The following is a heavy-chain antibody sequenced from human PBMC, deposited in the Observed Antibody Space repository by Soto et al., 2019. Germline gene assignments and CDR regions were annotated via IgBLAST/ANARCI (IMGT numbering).Heavy chain of an antibody. Sequence: ESGGGLVQPGGSLRLSCAASGFTFSSYAMSWVRQAPGKGLEWVSAISGSGGSTYYADSVKGRFTISRDNSKNTLYLQMNSLRAEDTAVYYCATGITGTTSASNDYWGQGTLVTVSS. CDR1: GFTFSSYA. V-gene: IGHV3-23*01. CDR3: ATGITGTTSASNDY. J-gene: IGHJ4*02. D-gene: IGHD1-20*01. CDR2: ISGSGGST.